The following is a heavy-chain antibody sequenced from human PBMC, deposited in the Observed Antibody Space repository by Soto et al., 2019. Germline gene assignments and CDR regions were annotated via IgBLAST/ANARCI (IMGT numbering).Heavy chain of an antibody. J-gene: IGHJ3*02. CDR2: REQDGGEN. V-gene: IGHV3-7*01. Sequence: GGSLRLSCAASGFTFRNSWMTCARQAPGRGREWVGNREQDGGENFCVGSVKGRFTISRDDAKNSLYLQMNSLRAEDTAVYYCARDSGPRGYDAFDIWGQGTMVTVSS. D-gene: IGHD2-8*02. CDR3: ARDSGPRGYDAFDI. CDR1: GFTFRNSW.